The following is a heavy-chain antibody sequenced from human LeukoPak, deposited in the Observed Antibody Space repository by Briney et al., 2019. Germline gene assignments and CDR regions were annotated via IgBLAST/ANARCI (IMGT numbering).Heavy chain of an antibody. CDR3: ARAVTSSSSWYKWVNWFDP. Sequence: SETLSLTCTVSGGSISTSSYYWGWIRQPPGKGLECIGSVYYSGNTYYNPSLKSRVTISVDTSKNQFSLKLSSVTAADTAVYYCARAVTSSSSWYKWVNWFDPWGQGTLVTVSS. CDR1: GGSISTSSYY. J-gene: IGHJ5*02. V-gene: IGHV4-39*07. D-gene: IGHD6-13*01. CDR2: VYYSGNT.